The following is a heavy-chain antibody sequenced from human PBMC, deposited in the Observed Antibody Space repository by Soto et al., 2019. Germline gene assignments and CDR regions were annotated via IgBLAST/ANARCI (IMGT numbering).Heavy chain of an antibody. CDR1: GFTFSSYA. J-gene: IGHJ6*02. CDR3: VKSLAMTTHYNYGMVG. CDR2: ISSNGGST. D-gene: IGHD4-17*01. Sequence: GSLRLSCSASGFTFSSYAMHWVRQAPGKGLEYVSAISSNGGSTYYADSVKGRFTISRDNSKNTLYIQMSSLRAEDKAVYYCVKSLAMTTHYNYGMVGWDQGGTVTVSS. V-gene: IGHV3-64D*06.